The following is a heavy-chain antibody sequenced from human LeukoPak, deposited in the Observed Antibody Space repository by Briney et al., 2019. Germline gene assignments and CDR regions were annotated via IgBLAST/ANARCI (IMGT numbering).Heavy chain of an antibody. CDR1: GYTFTGYY. J-gene: IGHJ4*02. V-gene: IGHV1-18*04. CDR2: ISAYNGNT. Sequence: GASVKFSCKASGYTFTGYYMHWVRQAPGQGLEWMGWISAYNGNTNYAQKLQGRVTMTTDTSTSTAYMELRSLRSDDTAVYYCARGGWIAAAGRGGYFDYWGQGTLVTVSS. D-gene: IGHD6-13*01. CDR3: ARGGWIAAAGRGGYFDY.